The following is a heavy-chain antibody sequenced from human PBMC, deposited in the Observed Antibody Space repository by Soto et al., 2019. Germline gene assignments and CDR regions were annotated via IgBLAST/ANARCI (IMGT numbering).Heavy chain of an antibody. CDR2: IIPIFGTA. V-gene: IGHV1-69*13. D-gene: IGHD2-15*01. CDR3: ASLIVVVAGDAFDI. J-gene: IGHJ3*02. CDR1: GGTFSSYA. Sequence: GASVKVSCKASGGTFSSYAISWVRQAPGQGLEWMGGIIPIFGTANYAQKFQGRVTITADESTSTAYMELSSLRSEDTAVYYCASLIVVVAGDAFDIWGQGTMVTVSS.